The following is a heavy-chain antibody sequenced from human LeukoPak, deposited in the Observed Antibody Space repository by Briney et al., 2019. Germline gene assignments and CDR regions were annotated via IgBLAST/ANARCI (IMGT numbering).Heavy chain of an antibody. Sequence: SETLSLTCTVSGGSVSSGSYYWSWIRQPPGKGLEWIGYIYYSGRTNYNPSLKSRVTISVDTSNNQFSLKLSSVTAADTAVYYCARVVLAGDYFDYWGQGTLVTVSS. CDR2: IYYSGRT. CDR3: ARVVLAGDYFDY. D-gene: IGHD6-19*01. CDR1: GGSVSSGSYY. J-gene: IGHJ4*02. V-gene: IGHV4-61*01.